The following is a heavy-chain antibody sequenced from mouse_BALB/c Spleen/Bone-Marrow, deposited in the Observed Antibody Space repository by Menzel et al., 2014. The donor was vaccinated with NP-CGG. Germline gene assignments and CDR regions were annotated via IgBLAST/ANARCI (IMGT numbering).Heavy chain of an antibody. D-gene: IGHD2-2*01. Sequence: QAQLQQSGAELARPGASVKMSCKASGYTFTYYTMYWVKQRPGQGLEWIGYINPNSDYTNYNQKFKDKATLTADKSSSTAYMQLSSLTSEDSAVYYCAREVYGSWFAYWGQGTLVTVSA. V-gene: IGHV1-4*01. CDR1: GYTFTYYT. CDR2: INPNSDYT. J-gene: IGHJ3*01. CDR3: AREVYGSWFAY.